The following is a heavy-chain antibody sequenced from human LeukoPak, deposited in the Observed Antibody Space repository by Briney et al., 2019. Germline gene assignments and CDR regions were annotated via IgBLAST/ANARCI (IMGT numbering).Heavy chain of an antibody. CDR3: ARDTVNGPYVISLYY. D-gene: IGHD2-8*01. CDR2: ISSGGNNE. Sequence: PGGSLRLSCAASGFSFSSYEMNWVRQAPGKGLEWVSHISSGGNNEYYVDSVRGRFTMSRDNAKSLLFLQMNSLRPEDTAVYYCARDTVNGPYVISLYYWGQGALVTVSS. J-gene: IGHJ4*02. CDR1: GFSFSSYE. V-gene: IGHV3-48*03.